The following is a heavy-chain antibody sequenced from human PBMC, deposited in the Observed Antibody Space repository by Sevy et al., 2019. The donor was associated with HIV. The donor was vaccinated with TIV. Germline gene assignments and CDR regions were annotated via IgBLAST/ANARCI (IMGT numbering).Heavy chain of an antibody. D-gene: IGHD2-15*01. CDR3: ASGLGWQQSLWYFEY. Sequence: ASVKVSCKASGYTFTTYYIHWVRQAPGQGLQWMGIINPSGGSTNYAQKFQGRVTMTSDTSTSTVYMDLTSLRSEDTAVYYCASGLGWQQSLWYFEYWGQGTLFSVSS. J-gene: IGHJ4*02. CDR1: GYTFTTYY. CDR2: INPSGGST. V-gene: IGHV1-46*01.